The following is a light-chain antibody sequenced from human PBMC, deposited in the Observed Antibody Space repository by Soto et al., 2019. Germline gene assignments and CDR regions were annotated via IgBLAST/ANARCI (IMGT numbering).Light chain of an antibody. CDR1: QGVSSGP. V-gene: IGKV3-20*01. Sequence: EIVLTQSPGTLSLIPGEGATLSCSASQGVSSGPLARHQQTPGQAPSLLIFGASSRATDIPDRFSGSGYGTDFTLTISRLEPEDFAVYYCHHYDDSPHTFGQGTKLE. CDR3: HHYDDSPHT. J-gene: IGKJ2*01. CDR2: GAS.